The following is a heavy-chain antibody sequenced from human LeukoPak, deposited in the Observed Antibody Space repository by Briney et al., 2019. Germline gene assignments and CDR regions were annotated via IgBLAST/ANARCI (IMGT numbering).Heavy chain of an antibody. Sequence: PGGSLRLSCAASGFTFSSYGMRWVRQAPGKGLEWVAVIWYDGSNKCYADSVKGRFTISRDNSKNTLYLQMNSLRAEDTAVYYCARLWELEGAFDIWGQGTMVTVSS. CDR1: GFTFSSYG. CDR2: IWYDGSNK. J-gene: IGHJ3*02. D-gene: IGHD1-26*01. CDR3: ARLWELEGAFDI. V-gene: IGHV3-33*01.